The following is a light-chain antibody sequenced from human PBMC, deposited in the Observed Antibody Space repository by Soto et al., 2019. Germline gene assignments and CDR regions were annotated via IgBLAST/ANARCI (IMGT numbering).Light chain of an antibody. Sequence: DIQLTQTPSSLSASVGGRVTITSRASQGISSYLAWYQQKPGKAPKLLIYAASTLQSGVPSRFSGSGSGTEFTLTISSLQPDDFATYYCQQYNTYSGTFGQGTIVDIK. CDR3: QQYNTYSGT. V-gene: IGKV1-9*01. CDR1: QGISSY. J-gene: IGKJ1*01. CDR2: AAS.